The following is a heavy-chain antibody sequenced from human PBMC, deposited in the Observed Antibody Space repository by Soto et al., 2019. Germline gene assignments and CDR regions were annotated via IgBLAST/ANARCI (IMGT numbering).Heavy chain of an antibody. Sequence: PSETLSLTCAVSGYSISSGYYWGWIRQPPGKGLEWIGSIYHSGSNYYNPSLKSRVTISVDKSKNQSSLKLSSVTAADTAVYYCARDYYGFDYWGQGTLVTVSS. V-gene: IGHV4-38-2*02. D-gene: IGHD3-10*01. CDR2: IYHSGSN. J-gene: IGHJ4*02. CDR3: ARDYYGFDY. CDR1: GYSISSGYY.